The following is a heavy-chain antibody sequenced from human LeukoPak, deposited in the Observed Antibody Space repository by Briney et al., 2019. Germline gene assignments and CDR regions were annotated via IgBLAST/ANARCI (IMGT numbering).Heavy chain of an antibody. V-gene: IGHV3-53*01. J-gene: IGHJ6*03. CDR1: GFTVSSTY. Sequence: GGSLRLSCAASGFTVSSTYMSWVRQAPGKGLEWVSVIYSGGSTYYADSVKGRFTISRDNSKNTLYLQMNSLKTEDTAVYYCTRTTYSSGWNHYYYYIDVWGKGTTVTVSS. CDR3: TRTTYSSGWNHYYYYIDV. D-gene: IGHD6-19*01. CDR2: IYSGGST.